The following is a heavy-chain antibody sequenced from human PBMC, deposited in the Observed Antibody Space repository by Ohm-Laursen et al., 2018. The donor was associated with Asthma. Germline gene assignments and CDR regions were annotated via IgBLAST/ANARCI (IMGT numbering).Heavy chain of an antibody. Sequence: SLRLSCAASGFIFSNYGMHWVRQAPGKGLEWVAVISYDGSNKYYADSVKGRFTISRDNSKNTLYLQMNSLRAEDTAVYYCARDRYSSGWDYWGQGTLVTVSS. V-gene: IGHV3-30*19. CDR2: ISYDGSNK. D-gene: IGHD6-19*01. J-gene: IGHJ4*02. CDR3: ARDRYSSGWDY. CDR1: GFIFSNYG.